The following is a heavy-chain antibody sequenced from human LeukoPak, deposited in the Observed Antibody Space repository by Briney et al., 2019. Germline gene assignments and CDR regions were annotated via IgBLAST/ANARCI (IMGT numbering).Heavy chain of an antibody. J-gene: IGHJ4*02. V-gene: IGHV4-59*01. CDR2: IYYSGNT. CDR3: ARVGSTMARDYFDY. CDR1: GASINSYY. D-gene: IGHD3-10*01. Sequence: SETLSLTCTVSGASINSYYWSWIRQPPGKGLEWIAYIYYSGNTKKNSSLKSRATISVDTSKNQFSLKLSSVTAADTAVYYCARVGSTMARDYFDYWGQGTLVSVSS.